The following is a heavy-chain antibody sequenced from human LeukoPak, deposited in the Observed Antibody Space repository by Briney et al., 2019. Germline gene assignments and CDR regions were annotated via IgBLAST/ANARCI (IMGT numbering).Heavy chain of an antibody. Sequence: SETLSLTCTVSGGSISSGSYYWSWIRQPPGKGLEWIGYIYYSGSTNYNPSLKSRVTISVDTSKNQFSLKLSSVTAADTAVYYCARGEGITGTNAWFDPWGQGTLVTVSS. V-gene: IGHV4-61*01. J-gene: IGHJ5*02. CDR1: GGSISSGSYY. CDR3: ARGEGITGTNAWFDP. D-gene: IGHD1-7*01. CDR2: IYYSGST.